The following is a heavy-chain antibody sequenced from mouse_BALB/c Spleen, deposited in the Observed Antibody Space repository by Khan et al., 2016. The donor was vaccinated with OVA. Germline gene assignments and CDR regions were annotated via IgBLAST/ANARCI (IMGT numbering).Heavy chain of an antibody. V-gene: IGHV2-3*01. D-gene: IGHD6-1*01. Sequence: QVQLKESGPGLVAPSQSLSITCTVSGFSLTNYGVSWVRQHPGKGLEWLGVMWGDGSTNYHSALRSRLSISKDNSKSQVFLKLNSLQTDDTATYYCAKPRQYWYFDVWGAGTTVTVSS. J-gene: IGHJ1*01. CDR1: GFSLTNYG. CDR2: MWGDGST. CDR3: AKPRQYWYFDV.